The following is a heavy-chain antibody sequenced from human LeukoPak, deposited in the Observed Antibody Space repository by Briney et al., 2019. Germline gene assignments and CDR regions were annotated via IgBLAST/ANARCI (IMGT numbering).Heavy chain of an antibody. Sequence: GGSLRLSCAASGVTVSITYMSGVRHAQGKGLKWFSIIYSGGSTIYTDPVQGRFTISKDNSKNTLFLQMNRLRVEDTAVYYCARVGYTSGWYRNWGQGTLVTVSS. D-gene: IGHD6-19*01. V-gene: IGHV3-66*01. CDR3: ARVGYTSGWYRN. CDR2: IYSGGST. CDR1: GVTVSITY. J-gene: IGHJ4*02.